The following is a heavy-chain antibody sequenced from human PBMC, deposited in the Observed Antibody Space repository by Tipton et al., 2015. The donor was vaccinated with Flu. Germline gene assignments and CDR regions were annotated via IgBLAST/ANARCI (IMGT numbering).Heavy chain of an antibody. V-gene: IGHV4-38-2*01. CDR1: GDSISSDYF. Sequence: LRLSCAVSGDSISSDYFWGWIRQPPGKGLEWIATIHRSGSTYYNPSLKSRVTISVDTSKSQFSLELTSVTAADAAVYYCASGYASGWYEYWGQGALLIVSS. D-gene: IGHD6-19*01. CDR3: ASGYASGWYEY. CDR2: IHRSGST. J-gene: IGHJ4*02.